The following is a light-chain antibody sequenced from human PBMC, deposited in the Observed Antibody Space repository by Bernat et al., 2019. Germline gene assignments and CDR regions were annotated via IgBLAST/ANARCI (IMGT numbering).Light chain of an antibody. CDR2: KAS. J-gene: IGKJ1*01. CDR1: QIISSY. Sequence: DVQMTQSPSTLSASVGDRVTITCRASQIISSYLAWYQQKPGKAPKLLIYKASRLESGVPTRFSGSGSGTEFILTISSLQPDDFATYYCQQFKSYWTFGQGNKVEIK. V-gene: IGKV1-5*03. CDR3: QQFKSYWT.